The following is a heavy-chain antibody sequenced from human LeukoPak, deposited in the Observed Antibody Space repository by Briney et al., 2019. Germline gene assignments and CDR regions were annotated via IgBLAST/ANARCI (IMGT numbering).Heavy chain of an antibody. J-gene: IGHJ3*02. CDR1: GYTFTGYY. CDR2: IHTSTGNP. Sequence: GASVKVSCKASGYTFTGYYMHWVRQAPGQGLEWMGWIHTSTGNPTYAQGFTGRFVFSLDTSVSTAYLQISSLKAEDTAVYYCARTRGSFLPGFDIWGQGTMVTVSS. CDR3: ARTRGSFLPGFDI. V-gene: IGHV7-4-1*02. D-gene: IGHD1-26*01.